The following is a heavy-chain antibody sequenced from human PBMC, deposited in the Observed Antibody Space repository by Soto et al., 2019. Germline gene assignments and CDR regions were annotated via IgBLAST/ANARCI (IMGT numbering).Heavy chain of an antibody. J-gene: IGHJ5*02. V-gene: IGHV6-1*01. CDR1: GVSVSTNTAS. Sequence: SQTLSLTCVISGVSVSTNTASCNWVMPSPSRGLEWLGRTYFRSKWYNDYAVSVKSRIIINPDTSNNQFSLQLNSVTPEDTAVYFCAKGNNLGPKTGYSFDPWGQGIMVTVSS. CDR2: TYFRSKWYN. CDR3: AKGNNLGPKTGYSFDP. D-gene: IGHD2-15*01.